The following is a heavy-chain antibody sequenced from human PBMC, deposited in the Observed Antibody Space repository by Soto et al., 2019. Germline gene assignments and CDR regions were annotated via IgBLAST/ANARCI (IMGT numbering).Heavy chain of an antibody. J-gene: IGHJ6*02. D-gene: IGHD5-12*01. CDR2: IIPIFGTA. CDR1: GGTFSSYA. CDR3: AIYSGYDSDYYYYRMDV. Sequence: QVQLVQSGAEVKKPGSSVKVSCKASGGTFSSYAISWVRQAPGQGLEWMGGIIPIFGTANYAQKFQGRVTITADESTSTAYMELSSLRSEDTAVYYCAIYSGYDSDYYYYRMDVWGQGTTVTVSS. V-gene: IGHV1-69*01.